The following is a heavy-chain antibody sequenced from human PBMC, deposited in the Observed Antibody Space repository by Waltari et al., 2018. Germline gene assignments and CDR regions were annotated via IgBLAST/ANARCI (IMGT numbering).Heavy chain of an antibody. CDR3: ARASAIRDYYGTLTAYEPFDY. CDR1: EYSFNKNW. D-gene: IGHD4-17*01. V-gene: IGHV5-51*01. CDR2: ILPGELTS. J-gene: IGHJ4*02. Sequence: EVPLVQSGAEVKKPGESLKISCKDSEYSFNKNWIGWVRQVPGKGLEWMGIILPGELTSRYSPSVQGHVTLSADKSISTAFLQWSSLKASDTAAYYCARASAIRDYYGTLTAYEPFDYWGQGTLVTVSS.